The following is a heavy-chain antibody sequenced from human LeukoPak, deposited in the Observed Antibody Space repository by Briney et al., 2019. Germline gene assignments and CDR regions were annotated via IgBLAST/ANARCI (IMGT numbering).Heavy chain of an antibody. CDR3: AKASLLQLRVSWYFD. CDR2: IIGDGGST. V-gene: IGHV3-23*01. Sequence: PGGSLRLSCATSGFTFITYAMSWVRHAPGEGLGWVSAIIGDGGSTSYATSVKGRFTISRDKSRNTRCLQMYRLRAGDTAVYYCAKASLLQLRVSWYFD. CDR1: GFTFITYA. D-gene: IGHD6-19*01. J-gene: IGHJ4*01.